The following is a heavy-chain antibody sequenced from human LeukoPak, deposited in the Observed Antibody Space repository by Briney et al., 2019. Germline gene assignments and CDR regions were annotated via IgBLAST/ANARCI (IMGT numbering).Heavy chain of an antibody. J-gene: IGHJ5*01. CDR2: INPNSGGT. D-gene: IGHD2-2*01. Sequence: GASVKVSCMATGYTFTGYYMHWVRQAPGQGLEWMGWINPNSGGTNYAQTFQGRVTMTRDTSISTAYIELSRLRSDDTAVYYRARVGSTSCYSWSCSFDSLGQGTLVSVSS. CDR1: GYTFTGYY. V-gene: IGHV1-2*02. CDR3: ARVGSTSCYSWSCSFDS.